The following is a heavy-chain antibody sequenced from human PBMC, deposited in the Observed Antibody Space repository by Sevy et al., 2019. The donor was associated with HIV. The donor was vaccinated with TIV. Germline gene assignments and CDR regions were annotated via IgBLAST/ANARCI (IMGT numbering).Heavy chain of an antibody. CDR3: TAIVVVPAEL. CDR1: GFTFSNAW. CDR2: IKSKTDGGTT. V-gene: IGHV3-15*01. J-gene: IGHJ4*02. Sequence: GGSMRLSCVASGFTFSNAWMSWVRQAPGKGLEWVGRIKSKTDGGTTDYAAPVKARLTISRDDSKNTLYLQMNSLKTEDTAGYYCTAIVVVPAELWGQGTLVTVSS. D-gene: IGHD2-2*01.